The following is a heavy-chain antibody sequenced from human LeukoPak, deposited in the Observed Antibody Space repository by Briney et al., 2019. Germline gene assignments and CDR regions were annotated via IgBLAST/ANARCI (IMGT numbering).Heavy chain of an antibody. CDR2: ISDSGST. V-gene: IGHV4-59*08. D-gene: IGHD2-15*01. CDR3: AKRRVGDLTVGSDTWFDP. CDR1: GGSITNYN. J-gene: IGHJ5*02. Sequence: SETLSLTCTVSGGSITNYNWNWIRQPPGKGLEWIGYISDSGSTNYNPSLQSRVTISVDTSKNQFSLKLSSVTASDTAVYYCAKRRVGDLTVGSDTWFDPWGQGALVTVSS.